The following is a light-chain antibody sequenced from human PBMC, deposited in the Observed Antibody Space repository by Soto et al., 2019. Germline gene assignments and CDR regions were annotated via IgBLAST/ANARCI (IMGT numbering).Light chain of an antibody. V-gene: IGLV2-14*01. CDR3: SSYTSSFYV. Sequence: QSVLTQPASVSVSPGQSITISCTGTSSDVGGYNYVSWYQQHPGKAPKLMIYEVSNRPSGVSNRFSGSKSGNTASLTISGLQAEDEADYYCSSYTSSFYVFGTGTKVTVL. CDR2: EVS. CDR1: SSDVGGYNY. J-gene: IGLJ1*01.